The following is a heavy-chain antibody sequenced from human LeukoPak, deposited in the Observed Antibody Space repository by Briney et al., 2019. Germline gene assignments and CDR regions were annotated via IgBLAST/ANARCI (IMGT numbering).Heavy chain of an antibody. V-gene: IGHV1-18*01. J-gene: IGHJ4*02. CDR1: GYTFSKYS. CDR2: ISGYNGKT. CDR3: ARDLGYSNGWYAPDY. Sequence: ASVKVSCKASGYTFSKYSINWVRQAPGQGLEWMGWISGYNGKTNYAQKLQDRVTMTTDTSTNTAYMELRSLRSDDTAVYYCARDLGYSNGWYAPDYWGQGTLVTVSS. D-gene: IGHD1-26*01.